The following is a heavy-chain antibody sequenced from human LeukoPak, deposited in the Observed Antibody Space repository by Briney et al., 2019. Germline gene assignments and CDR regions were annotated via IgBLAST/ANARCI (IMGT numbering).Heavy chain of an antibody. V-gene: IGHV4-59*08. CDR3: ARQGPHYDFWSGYWTDAFDI. CDR2: IYYSGST. J-gene: IGHJ3*02. D-gene: IGHD3-3*01. CDR1: GGSISSYC. Sequence: SETLSLTCTVSGGSISSYCWSWIRQPPGKGLEWIGYIYYSGSTNYNPSLKSRVTISVDTSKNQFSLKLSSVTAADTAVYYCARQGPHYDFWSGYWTDAFDIWGQGTMVTVSS.